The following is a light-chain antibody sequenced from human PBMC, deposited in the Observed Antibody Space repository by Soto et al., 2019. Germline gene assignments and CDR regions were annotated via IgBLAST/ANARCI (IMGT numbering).Light chain of an antibody. J-gene: IGKJ4*01. Sequence: EIVLTQSPGTLSLSPGEGATLSCRASQSVGNNYLGWYQQKPGQAPRLLIYHASSRATGIPNRFSGSGSGTDFTLTISRLEPEDFAVYYCQQYANSPRTFGGGTKVEIK. CDR2: HAS. V-gene: IGKV3-20*01. CDR1: QSVGNNY. CDR3: QQYANSPRT.